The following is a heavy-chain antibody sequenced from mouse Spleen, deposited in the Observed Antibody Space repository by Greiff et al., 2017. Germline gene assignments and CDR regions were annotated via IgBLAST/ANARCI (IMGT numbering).Heavy chain of an antibody. J-gene: IGHJ4*01. Sequence: VQLQQSGPELVKPGASVKISCKASGYSFTGYYMNWVKQSPEKSLEWIGEINPSTGGTTYNQKFKAKATLTVDKSSSTAYMQLKSLTSEDSAVYYCARGLPLYYYAMDYWGQGTSVTVSS. CDR2: INPSTGGT. CDR1: GYSFTGYY. V-gene: IGHV1-42*01. D-gene: IGHD2-2*01. CDR3: ARGLPLYYYAMDY.